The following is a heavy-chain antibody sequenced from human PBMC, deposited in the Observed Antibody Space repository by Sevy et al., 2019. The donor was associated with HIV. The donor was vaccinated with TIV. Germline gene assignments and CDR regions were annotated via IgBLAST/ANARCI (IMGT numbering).Heavy chain of an antibody. V-gene: IGHV3-13*01. CDR1: GFTFSGSD. Sequence: GGSLRLSCAASGFTFSGSDMHWVRQVKGKGLEWISSIGTLADTFYADSVKGRFTISIDNAQSYLYLHMSSLKVGDTALYFCVRGLQTHCDRTACPLDYWGQGTLVTVSS. CDR3: VRGLQTHCDRTACPLDY. D-gene: IGHD2-21*01. CDR2: IGTLADT. J-gene: IGHJ4*02.